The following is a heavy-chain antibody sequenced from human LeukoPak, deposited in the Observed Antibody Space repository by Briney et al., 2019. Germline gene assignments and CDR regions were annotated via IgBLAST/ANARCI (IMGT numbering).Heavy chain of an antibody. CDR3: ARGHCSSTSCYHPWGEWFDP. V-gene: IGHV4-34*01. CDR1: GGSLSGYY. Sequence: SETLSLTCAVYGGSLSGYYWSWIRQPPGKGLEWIGENNHSGSTNYNPSLKSRVTISVDTSKNQFSLKLSSVTAADTAVYYCARGHCSSTSCYHPWGEWFDPWGQGTLVTVSS. CDR2: NNHSGST. J-gene: IGHJ5*02. D-gene: IGHD2-2*01.